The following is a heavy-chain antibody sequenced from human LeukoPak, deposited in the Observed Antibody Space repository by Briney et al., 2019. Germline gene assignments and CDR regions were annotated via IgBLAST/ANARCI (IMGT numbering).Heavy chain of an antibody. J-gene: IGHJ3*02. CDR3: AKEFQNAFDI. CDR2: MNPNSGNT. V-gene: IGHV1-8*01. Sequence: ASVKVSCKASGYTFTSYDINWVRQATGQGLEWMGWMNPNSGNTGYAQKFQGRVTMTRNTTISTAHMELSSLRSDDTAVYYGAKEFQNAFDIWGQGTMVTVSS. CDR1: GYTFTSYD. D-gene: IGHD3-10*01.